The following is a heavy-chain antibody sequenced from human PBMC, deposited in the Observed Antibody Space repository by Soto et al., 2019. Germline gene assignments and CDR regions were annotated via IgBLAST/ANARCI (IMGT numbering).Heavy chain of an antibody. CDR3: ARERGGDYGDRPLRPGGDAFDI. J-gene: IGHJ3*02. CDR2: ISAYNGNT. CDR1: GYTFTSYG. D-gene: IGHD4-17*01. Sequence: QVQLVQSGAEVKKPGASVKVSCKASGYTFTSYGISWVRQAPGQGLEWMGWISAYNGNTNYAQKLQGRVTMTTDTSTSTAYMELRSLRSDDTAVYYCARERGGDYGDRPLRPGGDAFDIWGQGTMVTVSS. V-gene: IGHV1-18*01.